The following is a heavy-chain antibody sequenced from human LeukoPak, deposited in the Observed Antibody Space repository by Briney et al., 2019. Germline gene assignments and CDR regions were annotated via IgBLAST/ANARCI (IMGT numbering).Heavy chain of an antibody. Sequence: PGGSLRVSCAASGFTFSDHAMHWVRQAPGKGLEFVSAVSRKGTSPFYANSVKGRFTISRDNAKNSLYLQMNSLRDEDTAVYYCARDPRNYGGNPNYWGQGTLVTVSS. V-gene: IGHV3-64*01. CDR2: VSRKGTSP. CDR3: ARDPRNYGGNPNY. J-gene: IGHJ4*02. D-gene: IGHD4-23*01. CDR1: GFTFSDHA.